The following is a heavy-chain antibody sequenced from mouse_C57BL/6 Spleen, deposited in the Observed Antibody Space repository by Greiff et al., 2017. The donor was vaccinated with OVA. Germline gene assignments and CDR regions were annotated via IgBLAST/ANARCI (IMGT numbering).Heavy chain of an antibody. Sequence: QVQLQQPGAELVRPGSSVKLSCKASGYTFPSYWMDWVKQRPGQGLEWIGNIYPSDSETHYNQQFKDKATLTVDKSSSTAYMQLRSLTSEDSAVYYCARDYDDAWFAYWGQGTLVTVSA. V-gene: IGHV1-61*01. D-gene: IGHD2-4*01. J-gene: IGHJ3*01. CDR3: ARDYDDAWFAY. CDR2: IYPSDSET. CDR1: GYTFPSYW.